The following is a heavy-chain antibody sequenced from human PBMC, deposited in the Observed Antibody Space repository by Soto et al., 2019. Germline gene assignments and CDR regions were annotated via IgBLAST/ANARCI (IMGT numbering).Heavy chain of an antibody. CDR1: GGSITSSGYY. CDR3: ARGGGSTKVDY. V-gene: IGHV4-31*03. D-gene: IGHD2-2*01. CDR2: TSNSGST. Sequence: QVQLQGSGPGLVKPSQTLSLTCTVSGGSITSSGYYWSGIRQHPGEGLEWIGFTSNSGSTSYNPSLKSRVTISVDSSSNQFSLNLKSVTGADTAVYYCARGGGSTKVDYWGQGTLVTVSP. J-gene: IGHJ4*02.